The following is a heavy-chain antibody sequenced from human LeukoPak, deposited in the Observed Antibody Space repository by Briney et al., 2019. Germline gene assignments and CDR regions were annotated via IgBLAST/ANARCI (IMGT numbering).Heavy chain of an antibody. CDR2: IYTSGST. CDR3: ARDAYYYDSSGYYYFDY. D-gene: IGHD3-22*01. CDR1: GGSISSYY. Sequence: SQTLSLTCTVSGGSISSYYWSWIRQPAGKGLEWIGRIYTSGSTNYNPSLKSRVTMSVDTSKNQFSLKLSSVTAADTAVYYCARDAYYYDSSGYYYFDYWGQGTLVTVSS. V-gene: IGHV4-4*07. J-gene: IGHJ4*02.